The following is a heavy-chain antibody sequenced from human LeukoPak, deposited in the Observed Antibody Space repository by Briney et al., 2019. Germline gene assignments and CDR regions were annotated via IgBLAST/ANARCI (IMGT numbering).Heavy chain of an antibody. D-gene: IGHD2-2*01. CDR3: AKGERGYCSSTTCYAVD. J-gene: IGHJ4*02. CDR1: GFTFSSYG. CDR2: IRFDGSNK. V-gene: IGHV3-30*02. Sequence: GGSLRLSCAASGFTFSSYGMHWVRQAPGKGLEWVSFIRFDGSNKFYADSVKGRFTISRDDSKNTLYLQMNSLRVEDTAVYYCAKGERGYCSSTTCYAVDWGQGTLVTVSS.